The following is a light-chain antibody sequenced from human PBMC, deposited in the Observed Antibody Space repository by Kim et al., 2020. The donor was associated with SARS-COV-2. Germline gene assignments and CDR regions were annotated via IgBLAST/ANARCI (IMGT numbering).Light chain of an antibody. V-gene: IGLV6-57*01. CDR2: GEH. Sequence: TTLSIASPRSSGRIASGYVQWVQQRPRSPPLPVIYGEHRGPSGVPARFSCAIDVPSKSASLTISGLQTEDESDYYCHSYDSTHWVFGGGTQLTVL. J-gene: IGLJ3*02. CDR3: HSYDSTHWV. CDR1: SGRIASGY.